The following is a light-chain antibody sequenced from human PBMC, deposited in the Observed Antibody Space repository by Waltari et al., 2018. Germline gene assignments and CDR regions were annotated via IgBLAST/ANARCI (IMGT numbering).Light chain of an antibody. V-gene: IGLV1-47*01. CDR2: RNN. CDR3: AAWDDSLSGYV. Sequence: QSVLTQPPSASGTPGQRVTISCSGSSSNLGRHYVYWYQQLPGTAPKPLIYRNNQRPSGVPDRFSGSKSGTSASLAISGLRSEDEADYYCAAWDDSLSGYVFGTGTKVTVL. CDR1: SSNLGRHY. J-gene: IGLJ1*01.